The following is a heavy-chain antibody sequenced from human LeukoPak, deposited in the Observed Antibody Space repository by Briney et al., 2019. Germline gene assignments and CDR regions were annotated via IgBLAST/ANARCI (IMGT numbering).Heavy chain of an antibody. D-gene: IGHD3-10*02. CDR1: GFTFSSYW. J-gene: IGHJ6*04. Sequence: GGSLRLSCAASGFTFSSYWLTWVRQAPGKGLEWVANIKQDGSEKFYVDSVKGRFTISRDSAKNSLCLQMNSLRAEDTAVYYCAELGITMIGGVWGKGTTVTISS. V-gene: IGHV3-7*01. CDR2: IKQDGSEK. CDR3: AELGITMIGGV.